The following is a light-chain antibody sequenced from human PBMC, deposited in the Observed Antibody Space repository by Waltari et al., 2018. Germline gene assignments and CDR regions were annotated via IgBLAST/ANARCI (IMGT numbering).Light chain of an antibody. CDR3: QQYSSYWT. Sequence: DIQMTQSPSTLSASVGDRVTITCRASQSISSWLAWYQQNPGKAPKLLIYKASSLESGVPSRFSGSGSVTEFTLTISSLQPDDFATYYCQQYSSYWTFGQGTKVESK. V-gene: IGKV1-5*03. CDR1: QSISSW. J-gene: IGKJ1*01. CDR2: KAS.